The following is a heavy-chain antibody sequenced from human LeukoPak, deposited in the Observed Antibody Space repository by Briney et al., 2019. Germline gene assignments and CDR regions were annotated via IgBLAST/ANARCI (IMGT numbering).Heavy chain of an antibody. CDR1: GGTLSSYT. D-gene: IGHD2-21*02. J-gene: IGHJ6*02. V-gene: IGHV1-69*02. Sequence: SVKVSCKASGGTLSSYTISWVRQAPGQGLEWMGRIIPILGIANYAQKFQGRVTITADKSTSTAYMELSSLRSEDTAVYYCARMDCGGDCYSGYYYGMDVWGQGTTVTVSS. CDR3: ARMDCGGDCYSGYYYGMDV. CDR2: IIPILGIA.